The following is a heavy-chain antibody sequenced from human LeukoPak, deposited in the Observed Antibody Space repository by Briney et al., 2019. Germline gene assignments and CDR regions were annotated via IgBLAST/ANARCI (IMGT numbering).Heavy chain of an antibody. D-gene: IGHD6-13*01. J-gene: IGHJ4*02. CDR2: INSDGSST. V-gene: IGHV3-74*01. CDR3: ARVRWLSAAGTEGNFDY. CDR1: GFTFSSYW. Sequence: GGSLRLSCAASGFTFSSYWMHWLRQAPGKGLVWVSRINSDGSSTSYADSVKGRFTISRDNAKNSLYLQMDSLRAEDTAVYYCARVRWLSAAGTEGNFDYWGQGTLGTVSS.